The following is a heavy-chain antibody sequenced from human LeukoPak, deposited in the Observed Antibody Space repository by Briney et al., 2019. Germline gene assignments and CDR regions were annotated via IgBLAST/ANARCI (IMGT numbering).Heavy chain of an antibody. CDR2: ISYCGST. V-gene: IGHV4-39*01. CDR3: ARVGDNGGYYYYYMDV. CDR1: GGSISSSSYY. Sequence: SETLSLTCTVSGGSISSSSYYWGWIRQPPGKGLEWIGSISYCGSTYYNPSLKSRVTMSVDTSKNQFSLKLTSVTAADTAVYYCARVGDNGGYYYYYMDVWGKGTTVTVSS. D-gene: IGHD4-17*01. J-gene: IGHJ6*03.